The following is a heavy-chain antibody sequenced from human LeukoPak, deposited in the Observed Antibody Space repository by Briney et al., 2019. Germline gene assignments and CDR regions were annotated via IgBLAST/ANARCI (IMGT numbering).Heavy chain of an antibody. CDR1: GGTFSSYA. CDR2: IIPIFGTA. J-gene: IGHJ6*02. Sequence: SMKVSCKASGGTFSSYAISWVRQAPGQGLEWMGGIIPIFGTANYAQKFQGRVTITADESTSTAYMELSSLRSEDTAVYYCARGGYSYGYHYYGMDVWGQGTTVTVSS. D-gene: IGHD5-18*01. V-gene: IGHV1-69*01. CDR3: ARGGYSYGYHYYGMDV.